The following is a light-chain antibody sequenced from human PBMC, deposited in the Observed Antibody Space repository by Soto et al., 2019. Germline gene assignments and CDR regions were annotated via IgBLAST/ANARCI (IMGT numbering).Light chain of an antibody. CDR1: SSDVGSYNY. Sequence: QSALTQPASVSGSRGQSTTISCTGTSSDVGSYNYVSWYQQYSGRAPKLIIYEVTDRPSGVSNRFSGSKSGNTASLTISGLQAEDEAEYYCSSFTNINTRACVFGTGTKLTVL. CDR3: SSFTNINTRACV. V-gene: IGLV2-14*01. CDR2: EVT. J-gene: IGLJ1*01.